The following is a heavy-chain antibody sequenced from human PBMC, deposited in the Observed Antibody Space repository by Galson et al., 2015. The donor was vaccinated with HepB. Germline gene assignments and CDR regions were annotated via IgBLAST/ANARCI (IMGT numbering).Heavy chain of an antibody. CDR2: IYPGDSDT. CDR3: ARQISYYYDSSGQLDP. J-gene: IGHJ5*02. Sequence: QSGAEVKKPGESLKISCKGSGYSFTSYWIGWVRQMPGKGLEWMGIIYPGDSDTRYSPSFQGQVTISADKSISTAYLQWSSLKASDTAMYYCARQISYYYDSSGQLDPWGQGTLVTVSS. D-gene: IGHD3-22*01. CDR1: GYSFTSYW. V-gene: IGHV5-51*01.